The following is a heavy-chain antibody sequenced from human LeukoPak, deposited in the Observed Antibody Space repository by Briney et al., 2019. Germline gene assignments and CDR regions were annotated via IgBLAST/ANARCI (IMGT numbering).Heavy chain of an antibody. CDR3: ARCKDYYVSGSYYKTFDY. CDR2: IPYSGST. CDR1: GDSISSNNYY. J-gene: IGHJ4*02. Sequence: SETLSLTCTVSGDSISSNNYYWAWIRQPPGKGLEWIGSIPYSGSTYYNPSLKSRVTMSVDTSKNQFSLKLSSVTAADTAVYCCARCKDYYVSGSYYKTFDYWGQGTLVTVSS. V-gene: IGHV4-39*07. D-gene: IGHD3-10*01.